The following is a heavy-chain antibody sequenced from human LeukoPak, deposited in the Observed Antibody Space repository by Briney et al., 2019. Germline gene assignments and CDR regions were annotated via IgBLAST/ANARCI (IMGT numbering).Heavy chain of an antibody. J-gene: IGHJ4*02. V-gene: IGHV4-34*01. CDR1: GGSFSGYY. CDR2: IHHSGTT. CDR3: ARADDY. Sequence: SETLSLTCAVYGGSFSGYYWSWIRQPPGMGLEWIGEIHHSGTTIYNPSLKSRVTISIDTSKNQFSLKLTSVTAADTAVYYCARADDYWGQGTLVTVSS.